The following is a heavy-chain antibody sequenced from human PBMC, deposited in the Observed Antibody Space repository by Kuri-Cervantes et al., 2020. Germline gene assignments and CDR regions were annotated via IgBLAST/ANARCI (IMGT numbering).Heavy chain of an antibody. D-gene: IGHD3-3*01. V-gene: IGHV1-2*02. CDR3: ARECGGGLRSLEWLQPVYYYYYGMDV. CDR1: GYTFTGYY. Sequence: ASVKVSCKASGYTFTGYYMHWVRQAPGQGLEWMGWINPNSGGTNYAQKFQGRVTMTRDTSISTAYMELSRLRSDDTAVYYCARECGGGLRSLEWLQPVYYYYYGMDVWGQGTTVTVSS. J-gene: IGHJ6*02. CDR2: INPNSGGT.